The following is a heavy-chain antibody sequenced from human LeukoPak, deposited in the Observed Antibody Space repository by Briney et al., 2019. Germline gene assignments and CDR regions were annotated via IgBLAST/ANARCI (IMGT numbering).Heavy chain of an antibody. Sequence: ASVKVSCKASGYTFTSYGISWVRQAPGQGLEWMGWISAHNGNTNYAQKLQGRVTMTTDTSTSTAYMELRSLRSDDTAVYYCAREGQREVPAAIRYYYYYMDVWGKGTTVTVSS. CDR3: AREGQREVPAAIRYYYYYMDV. CDR2: ISAHNGNT. V-gene: IGHV1-18*01. J-gene: IGHJ6*03. CDR1: GYTFTSYG. D-gene: IGHD2-2*02.